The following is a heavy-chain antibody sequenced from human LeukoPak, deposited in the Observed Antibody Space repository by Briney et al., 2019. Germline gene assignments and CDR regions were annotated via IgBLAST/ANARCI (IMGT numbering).Heavy chain of an antibody. CDR1: GGSFSGYY. CDR3: ARQIDPWAPFDP. Sequence: SETLSLTCAVYGGSFSGYYWSWLRQPPGKGLEWIGEINHGGSTNYNPSLKSRATISVDTSKNQFSLKLSSVTAADTAVYYCARQIDPWAPFDPWGQGTLVTVSS. D-gene: IGHD3-9*01. CDR2: INHGGST. J-gene: IGHJ5*02. V-gene: IGHV4-34*01.